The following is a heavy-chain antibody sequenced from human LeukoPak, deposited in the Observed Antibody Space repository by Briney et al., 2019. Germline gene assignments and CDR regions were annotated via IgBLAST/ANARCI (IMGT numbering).Heavy chain of an antibody. V-gene: IGHV3-66*01. Sequence: GGSLRLSCAASGFTVISNYMSWVRQAPGKGLEWVSVIYSGGSTNYADSVRGRFTISRDTSKNTLYLQMNSLRGEDTVVYYCARVNDYYGSHFDYWGQGTLVTVSS. J-gene: IGHJ4*02. CDR2: IYSGGST. CDR1: GFTVISNY. D-gene: IGHD3-22*01. CDR3: ARVNDYYGSHFDY.